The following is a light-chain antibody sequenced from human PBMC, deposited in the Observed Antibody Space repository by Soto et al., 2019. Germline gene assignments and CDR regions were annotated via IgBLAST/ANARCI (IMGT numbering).Light chain of an antibody. CDR2: DAS. V-gene: IGKV3D-15*01. CDR3: QQYNNWPPIT. CDR1: QSVRSN. J-gene: IGKJ5*01. Sequence: EIVMTQSPATLSVSAGERATLSCRARQSVRSNLAWYQQKPGQAPRLLIYDASTRATGIPARFSGSGSGTEFISPISSLQSEDFGVYYCQQYNNWPPITFGQGTRLEIK.